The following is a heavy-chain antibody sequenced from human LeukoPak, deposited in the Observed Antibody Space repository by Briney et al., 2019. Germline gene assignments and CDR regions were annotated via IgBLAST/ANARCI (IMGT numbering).Heavy chain of an antibody. D-gene: IGHD2-2*01. CDR1: GFTFSDYY. Sequence: GGSLRLSCAASGFTFSDYYMSWIRQAPGKGLEWVSSISGSSDYIFYADLAKGRFTISRDNAKNSLYLQMNSLRAEDTAVYYCASDLPAATSGGQGTLVTVSA. V-gene: IGHV3-11*06. CDR2: ISGSSDYI. J-gene: IGHJ4*02. CDR3: ASDLPAATS.